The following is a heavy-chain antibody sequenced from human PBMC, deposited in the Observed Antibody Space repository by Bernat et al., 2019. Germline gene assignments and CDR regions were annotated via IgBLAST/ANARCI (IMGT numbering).Heavy chain of an antibody. CDR1: GFTFSSYS. V-gene: IGHV3-21*01. D-gene: IGHD3-22*01. Sequence: EVQLVESGGGLVKPGGSLRLSCAASGFTFSSYSMNWVRQAPGKGLEWVSSISSSSTYIYYADSVKGRFTISRDNAKNSLYLQMNSLRAEDTAVYYCARDTWRYYDSSAYTSFDYWGQGTLVTVSS. J-gene: IGHJ4*02. CDR2: ISSSSTYI. CDR3: ARDTWRYYDSSAYTSFDY.